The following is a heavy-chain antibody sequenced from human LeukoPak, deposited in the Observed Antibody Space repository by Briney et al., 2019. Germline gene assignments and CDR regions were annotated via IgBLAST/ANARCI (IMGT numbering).Heavy chain of an antibody. Sequence: GGSLRLSCAASGFTFSSYSMNWVRQAPGKGLEWVSSISSGSSYIYYADSVKGRFTISRDNAKNSLYLQMNSLRAEDTAVYYCARIRRVVAAVDYWGQGTLVTVSS. CDR1: GFTFSSYS. CDR2: ISSGSSYI. D-gene: IGHD2-15*01. J-gene: IGHJ4*02. CDR3: ARIRRVVAAVDY. V-gene: IGHV3-21*01.